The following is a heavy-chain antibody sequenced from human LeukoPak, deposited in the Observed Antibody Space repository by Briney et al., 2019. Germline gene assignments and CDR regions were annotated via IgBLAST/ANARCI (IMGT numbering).Heavy chain of an antibody. CDR3: ARGFLWFGEFHFDY. D-gene: IGHD3-10*01. Sequence: ASVKVSCKASGYTFTSYAMHWVRQAPGQRLEWMGWINAGNGNTKYSQKFQGRVTITRDTSASTAYMELSSLRSEDTAVYYCARGFLWFGEFHFDYWGQGTLVTVSS. CDR2: INAGNGNT. CDR1: GYTFTSYA. J-gene: IGHJ4*02. V-gene: IGHV1-3*01.